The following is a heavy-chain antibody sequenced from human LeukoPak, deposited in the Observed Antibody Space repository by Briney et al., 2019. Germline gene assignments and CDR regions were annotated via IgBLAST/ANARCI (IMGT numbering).Heavy chain of an antibody. D-gene: IGHD2-21*01. CDR3: AKVGVVGYCGGDCYSKY. CDR1: GFPFRMFW. J-gene: IGHJ4*02. CDR2: ISSSSSTI. Sequence: PGGSLRLSCAASGFPFRMFWMNWVRQAPGKGLEWVSYISSSSSTIYYADSVKGRFTISRDNAKNTLYLQMNSLRAEDTAVYYCAKVGVVGYCGGDCYSKYWGQGTLVTVSS. V-gene: IGHV3-48*04.